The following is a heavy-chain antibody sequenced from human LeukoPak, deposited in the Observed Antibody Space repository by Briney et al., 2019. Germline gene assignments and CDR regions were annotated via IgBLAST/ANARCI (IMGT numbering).Heavy chain of an antibody. J-gene: IGHJ3*02. CDR1: GGSFSGYY. CDR3: ARGEDYYDSSGYYHASAFDI. D-gene: IGHD3-22*01. CDR2: INHSGST. V-gene: IGHV4-34*01. Sequence: PSETLSLTCAVYGGSFSGYYWSWIRQPPGKGLEWIGEINHSGSTNYNPSLTSRVTISVDTSKNQFSLKLSSVTAADTAVYYCARGEDYYDSSGYYHASAFDIWGQGTMVTVSS.